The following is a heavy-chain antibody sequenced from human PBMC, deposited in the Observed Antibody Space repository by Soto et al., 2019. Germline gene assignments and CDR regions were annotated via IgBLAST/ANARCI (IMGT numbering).Heavy chain of an antibody. Sequence: PSETLSLTCTFSGGSISSGDYYWSWIRQPPGKGLEWIGYIYYSGSTYYNPSLKSRVTISVDTSKNQFSLKLSSVTAADTAVYYCARHPIAVAGKEYYFDYWGQGTLVTVSS. D-gene: IGHD6-19*01. CDR3: ARHPIAVAGKEYYFDY. CDR1: GGSISSGDYY. V-gene: IGHV4-30-4*01. J-gene: IGHJ4*02. CDR2: IYYSGST.